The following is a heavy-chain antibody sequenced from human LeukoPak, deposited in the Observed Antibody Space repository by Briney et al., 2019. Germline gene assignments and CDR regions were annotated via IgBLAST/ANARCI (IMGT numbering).Heavy chain of an antibody. D-gene: IGHD6-13*01. J-gene: IGHJ4*02. CDR3: ARARISWYGVGY. V-gene: IGHV3-30-3*01. CDR2: ISYDGSNK. Sequence: PGGSLRLSCAASGFTFSSYAMHWVRQAPGKGLEWVAVISYDGSNKYYADSVKGRFTISRDNSKNTLYLQMNSLRAEDTAVYYCARARISWYGVGYWGQGTLVTVSS. CDR1: GFTFSSYA.